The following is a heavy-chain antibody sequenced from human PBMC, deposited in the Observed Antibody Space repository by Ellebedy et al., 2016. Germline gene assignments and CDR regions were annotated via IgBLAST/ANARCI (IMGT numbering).Heavy chain of an antibody. CDR3: ARGDNEGATGTTDV. J-gene: IGHJ6*02. CDR2: ISSDGINK. V-gene: IGHV3-30*02. D-gene: IGHD1-1*01. Sequence: GGSLRLSCAASRVIFSDFDMHWVRQSPGQGLEWVAIISSDGINKMYGDSVKGRFSVSRDNSKNMLYLEMNSLREEDTGVYYCARGDNEGATGTTDVWGQGTTVTVSS. CDR1: RVIFSDFD.